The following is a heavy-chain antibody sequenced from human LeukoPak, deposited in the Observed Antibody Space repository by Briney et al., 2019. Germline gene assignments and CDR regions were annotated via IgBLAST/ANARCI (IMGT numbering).Heavy chain of an antibody. CDR1: GFTFSSYE. Sequence: GGSLRLSCAACGFTFSSYEMNWVRQGPGKGLEWVSYISSTGGTIYYADSVKGRFTISRDNAKNSLYLQMNSLRAEDTAVYYCARPTGNAFDIWGQGTMVTVSS. CDR3: ARPTGNAFDI. J-gene: IGHJ3*02. D-gene: IGHD1-1*01. V-gene: IGHV3-48*03. CDR2: ISSTGGTI.